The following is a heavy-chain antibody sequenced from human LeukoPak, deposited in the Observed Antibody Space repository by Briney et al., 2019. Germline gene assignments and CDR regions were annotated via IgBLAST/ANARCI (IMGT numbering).Heavy chain of an antibody. V-gene: IGHV1-18*01. Sequence: ASVKVSCKASGYTFSSHGVSWVRQAPGQGREWMGWISAYNGNTNYAQKFQGRVTMTTDTSTSTAYMELRSLRSDDTAVYYCATHSTRIAVRPSDYYYYMDVWGKGTTVTVSS. CDR3: ATHSTRIAVRPSDYYYYMDV. J-gene: IGHJ6*03. CDR2: ISAYNGNT. D-gene: IGHD6-6*01. CDR1: GYTFSSHG.